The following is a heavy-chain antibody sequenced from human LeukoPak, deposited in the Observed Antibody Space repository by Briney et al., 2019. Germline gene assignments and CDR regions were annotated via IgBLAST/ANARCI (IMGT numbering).Heavy chain of an antibody. V-gene: IGHV4-59*01. CDR1: GGSISGYY. CDR2: IYYSGST. J-gene: IGHJ6*03. CDR3: ARVGYRSYYYYMDV. Sequence: SETLSLTCNVSGGSISGYYWSWIRQPPGKGLEWIGYIYYSGSTNYNPSLKCRVTISVDTSKNQFSLKLSSVTAADTAVYYCARVGYRSYYYYMDVWGKGTTVTVSS. D-gene: IGHD5-18*01.